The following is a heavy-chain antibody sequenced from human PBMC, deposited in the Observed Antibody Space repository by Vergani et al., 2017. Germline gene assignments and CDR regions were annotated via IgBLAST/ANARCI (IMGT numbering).Heavy chain of an antibody. Sequence: QLQLQESGPGLVKPSETLSLTCTVSGGSISSSSYYWGWIRQPPGKGLESIGSIYYSGSTYYNPSLKSRVTISVDTSKNQFSLKLSSVTAADTAVYYCARDLRYCSGGSCSNNWFDPWGQGTLVTVSS. J-gene: IGHJ5*02. CDR3: ARDLRYCSGGSCSNNWFDP. CDR1: GGSISSSSYY. CDR2: IYYSGST. D-gene: IGHD2-15*01. V-gene: IGHV4-39*07.